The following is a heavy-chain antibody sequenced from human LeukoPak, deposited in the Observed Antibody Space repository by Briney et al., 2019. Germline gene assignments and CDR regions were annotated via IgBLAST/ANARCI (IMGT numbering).Heavy chain of an antibody. J-gene: IGHJ4*02. Sequence: SETLSLTCTVSGGSISGSCCCWGWIRQTPGKDLEWIGSTSYSGSTHYNPSFKSRVTVSVDTSKNQFFLNLSSVTAADTAVYYCSRTTGDSAIIAAHWGQGTLVTVSS. CDR2: TSYSGST. CDR1: GGSISGSCCC. D-gene: IGHD3-16*01. CDR3: SRTTGDSAIIAAH. V-gene: IGHV4-39*01.